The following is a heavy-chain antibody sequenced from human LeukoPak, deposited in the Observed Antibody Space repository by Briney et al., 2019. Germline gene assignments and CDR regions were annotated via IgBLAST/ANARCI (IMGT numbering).Heavy chain of an antibody. J-gene: IGHJ4*02. D-gene: IGHD3-16*01. CDR1: GFTFSSYG. V-gene: IGHV3-30*03. Sequence: PGGSLRLSCAASGFTFSSYGMHWVRQAPGKGLEWVAVISYDGSNKYYADSVKGRFTISRDNSKNTLYLQMNSLRAEDTAVYYCARNFDSVTSAFAFWGQGSLVTVSS. CDR3: ARNFDSVTSAFAF. CDR2: ISYDGSNK.